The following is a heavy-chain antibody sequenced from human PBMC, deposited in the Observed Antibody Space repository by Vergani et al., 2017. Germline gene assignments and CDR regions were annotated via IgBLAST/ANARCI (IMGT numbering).Heavy chain of an antibody. CDR1: GFTFSSYW. CDR3: ARARTVQYYYYYMDV. D-gene: IGHD1-14*01. J-gene: IGHJ6*03. CDR2: IKQDGSEK. V-gene: IGHV3-7*01. Sequence: EVQLVESGGGLVQPGGSLRLSCAASGFTFSSYWMSWVRQAPGKGLEWVANIKQDGSEKYYVDSVKGRFTISRDNAKNSLYLQMNSLRAEDTAVYYCARARTVQYYYYYMDVWGKGTTVTVSS.